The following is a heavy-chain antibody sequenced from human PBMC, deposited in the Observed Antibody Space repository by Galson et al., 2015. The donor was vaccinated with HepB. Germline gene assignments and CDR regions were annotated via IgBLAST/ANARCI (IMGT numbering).Heavy chain of an antibody. CDR1: GYTFTSFG. CDR3: AREVGDYSDYLRHYYYYMDV. Sequence: SVKVSCKASGYTFTSFGISWVRQAPGQGLEWMGWISVYSGDANYAQKLQGRVTMTTDTSTSTAYMELRNLRSDDTAVYFCAREVGDYSDYLRHYYYYMDVWGKGTTVTVSS. CDR2: ISVYSGDA. D-gene: IGHD4-11*01. J-gene: IGHJ6*03. V-gene: IGHV1-18*01.